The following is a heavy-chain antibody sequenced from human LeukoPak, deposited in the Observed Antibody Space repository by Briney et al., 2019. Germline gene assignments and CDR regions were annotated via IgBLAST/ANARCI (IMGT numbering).Heavy chain of an antibody. J-gene: IGHJ4*02. Sequence: SETLSLTCTVSGGSISSSSYYWGWIRQPPGKGLEWIGSIYYSGSTYYNPSLKSRVTISVDTSKNQFSLKLSSVTAADTAVYYCAREGVDYYDSSGYYPTPFDYWGQGTLVTVSS. CDR1: GGSISSSSYY. D-gene: IGHD3-22*01. CDR3: AREGVDYYDSSGYYPTPFDY. CDR2: IYYSGST. V-gene: IGHV4-39*07.